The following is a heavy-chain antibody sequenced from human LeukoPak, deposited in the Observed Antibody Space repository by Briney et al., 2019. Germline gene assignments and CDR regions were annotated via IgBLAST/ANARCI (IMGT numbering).Heavy chain of an antibody. J-gene: IGHJ4*02. Sequence: ASVKVSCKASGYTFTNHYMHWVRQAPGQGLEWMGIINPSGGSTSYAQKFQGRVTMTRDMSTSTVYMELSSLRSDDTAVYYCAREGLKQRIAVSQAPGGDYWGQGTLVTVSS. CDR1: GYTFTNHY. V-gene: IGHV1-46*01. CDR2: INPSGGST. CDR3: AREGLKQRIAVSQAPGGDY. D-gene: IGHD2-21*01.